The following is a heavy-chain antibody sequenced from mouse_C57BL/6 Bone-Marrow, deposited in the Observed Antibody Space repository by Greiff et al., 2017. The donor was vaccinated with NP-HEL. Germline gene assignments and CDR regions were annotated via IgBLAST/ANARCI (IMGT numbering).Heavy chain of an antibody. Sequence: QVQLQQPGAELVKPGASVKLSCKASGYTFTSYWMQWVKQRPGQGLEWIGEIDPSDSYTNYNQKFKGKATLTVDTSSSTAYMQLSSLTSEDSAVHYCARKESYYYGRDWYFDVWGTGTTVTVSS. J-gene: IGHJ1*03. V-gene: IGHV1-50*01. D-gene: IGHD1-1*01. CDR1: GYTFTSYW. CDR2: IDPSDSYT. CDR3: ARKESYYYGRDWYFDV.